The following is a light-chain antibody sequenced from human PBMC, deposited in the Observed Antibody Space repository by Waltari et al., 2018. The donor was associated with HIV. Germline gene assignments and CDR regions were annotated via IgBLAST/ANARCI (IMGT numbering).Light chain of an antibody. CDR3: QQYYSAPFT. CDR2: WAS. V-gene: IGKV4-1*01. Sequence: DIVMTQSPDSLAVSLGERATINCKSSQSLLYSSNNKNYLAWYQQRPRHPPKLLVYWASTRESGVPDRFSGSGSGTDFTLTISSLQAEDVAVYYCQQYYSAPFTFGPGTKVDIK. CDR1: QSLLYSSNNKNY. J-gene: IGKJ3*01.